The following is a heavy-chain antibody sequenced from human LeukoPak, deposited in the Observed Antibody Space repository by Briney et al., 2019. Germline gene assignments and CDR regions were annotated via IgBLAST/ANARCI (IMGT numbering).Heavy chain of an antibody. CDR2: IKQDGSQR. CDR3: ARGFCSSGRCSKYDY. V-gene: IGHV3-7*01. J-gene: IGHJ4*02. D-gene: IGHD2-15*01. Sequence: GGSLRLSCAASGFTFSSYGMHWVRQAPGKGLEWVAKIKQDGSQRYYVDSVTGRFTISRDNAKNSLYLQMNSLRADDTAIYYCARGFCSSGRCSKYDYWGQGTLVTVSS. CDR1: GFTFSSYG.